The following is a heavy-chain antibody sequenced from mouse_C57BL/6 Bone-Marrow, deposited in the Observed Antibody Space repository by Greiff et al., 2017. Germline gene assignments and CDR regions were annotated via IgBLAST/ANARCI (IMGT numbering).Heavy chain of an antibody. CDR3: ARSSVYSNYGTWFAY. CDR1: GYTFTSYW. J-gene: IGHJ3*01. Sequence: VQLKQPGAELVRPGSSVKLSCKASGYTFTSYWMHWVKQRPIQGLEWIGNIDPSDSETHYNQKFKDKATLTVDESSSTAYMQLSSLTSEDSAVYYCARSSVYSNYGTWFAYWGQGTLVTVSA. CDR2: IDPSDSET. D-gene: IGHD2-5*01. V-gene: IGHV1-52*01.